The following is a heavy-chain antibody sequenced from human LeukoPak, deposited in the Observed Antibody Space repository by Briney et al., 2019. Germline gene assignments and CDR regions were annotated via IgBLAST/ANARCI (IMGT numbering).Heavy chain of an antibody. V-gene: IGHV4-34*01. Sequence: SETLSRTCAVYGGTFSGYYWSWIRQPPGMGLEWVGVINHSASTNYNPSLKRLATISVDTSKTQFSLKLSSVTAANTALYYCARARPYNPPNWFDPWRQGNLVTVSS. CDR3: ARARPYNPPNWFDP. D-gene: IGHD1-1*01. CDR1: GGTFSGYY. CDR2: INHSAST. J-gene: IGHJ5*02.